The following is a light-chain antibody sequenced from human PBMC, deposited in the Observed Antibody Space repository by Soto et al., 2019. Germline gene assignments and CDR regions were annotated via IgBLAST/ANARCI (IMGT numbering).Light chain of an antibody. Sequence: EIVLTQSPATLSLSPGERATLSCRASQSISICLAWYQQKPSQAPRLLISDASNRATGIPARFSGSGSGTDFTLTISSLEPEDFAVYYCQQRDSWPRTFGQGTKLEIK. CDR1: QSISIC. V-gene: IGKV3-11*01. CDR2: DAS. J-gene: IGKJ2*01. CDR3: QQRDSWPRT.